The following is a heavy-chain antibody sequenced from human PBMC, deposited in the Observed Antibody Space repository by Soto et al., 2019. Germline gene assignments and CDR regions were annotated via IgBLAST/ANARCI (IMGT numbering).Heavy chain of an antibody. CDR2: INPNGDST. J-gene: IGHJ4*02. CDR1: GYTFNMYY. CDR3: AREGAAAARMFDN. D-gene: IGHD6-13*01. V-gene: IGHV1-46*02. Sequence: QVPLVQSGAEVRNPGASVKVSCKASGYTFNMYYMHWVRQAPGQGLEWMGVINPNGDSTTYAQKFQGRLTMTRDTSTSTVYMDLTSLRSEDTAVYYCAREGAAAARMFDNWGQGTLVTVSS.